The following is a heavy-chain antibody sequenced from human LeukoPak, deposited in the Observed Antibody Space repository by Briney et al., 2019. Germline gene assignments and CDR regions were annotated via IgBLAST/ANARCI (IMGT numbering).Heavy chain of an antibody. CDR3: ARDYGDIAAAGTLVWYFDL. J-gene: IGHJ2*01. CDR2: IYSGGST. Sequence: GGSLRLSCAASGFTFSNAWMSWVRQAPGKGLEWVSVIYSGGSTYYADSVKGRFTISRDNSKNTLYLQMNSLRAEDTAVYYCARDYGDIAAAGTLVWYFDLWGRGTLVTVSS. D-gene: IGHD6-13*01. CDR1: GFTFSNAW. V-gene: IGHV3-66*02.